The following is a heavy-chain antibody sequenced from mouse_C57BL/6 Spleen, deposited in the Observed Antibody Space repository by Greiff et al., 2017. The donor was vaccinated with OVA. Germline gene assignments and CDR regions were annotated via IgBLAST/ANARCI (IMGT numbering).Heavy chain of an antibody. J-gene: IGHJ4*01. Sequence: ESGPGLVKPSQSLSLTCSVTGYSITSGYYWNWIRQFPGNKLEWMGYISYDGSNNYNPSLKNRISITRDTSKNQFFLKLNSVTTEDTATYYCARVITTVVATDYAMDYWGQGTSVTVSS. CDR1: GYSITSGYY. CDR3: ARVITTVVATDYAMDY. V-gene: IGHV3-6*01. D-gene: IGHD1-1*01. CDR2: ISYDGSN.